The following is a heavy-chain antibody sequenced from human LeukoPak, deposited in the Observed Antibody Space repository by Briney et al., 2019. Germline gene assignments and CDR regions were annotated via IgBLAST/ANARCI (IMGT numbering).Heavy chain of an antibody. V-gene: IGHV1-3*01. CDR1: GYTFTSYA. CDR3: ARERPYDILTGYYFDY. J-gene: IGHJ4*02. Sequence: AASVKVSCKASGYTFTSYAMHWVRQAPGQRLEWMGWINAGNGNTKYSQKFQGRVTITRDTSASTAYMELSSLRSEDTAVYYCARERPYDILTGYYFDYWGQGTLVTVSS. D-gene: IGHD3-9*01. CDR2: INAGNGNT.